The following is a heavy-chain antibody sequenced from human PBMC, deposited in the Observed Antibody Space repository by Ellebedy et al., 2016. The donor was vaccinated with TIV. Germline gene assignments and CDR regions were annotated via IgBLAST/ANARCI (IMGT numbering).Heavy chain of an antibody. CDR1: DYDFTSYG. CDR2: ISGYNGYT. Sequence: ASVKVSCKASDYDFTSYGISWVRQAPGQGLEWMGWISGYNGYTNYAQKFQGRVTLTTDTSTSTAYMALSSLRSEDTAVYFCAGVDDTEFYGPTPSTDYWGQGTPVTVSS. CDR3: AGVDDTEFYGPTPSTDY. J-gene: IGHJ4*02. D-gene: IGHD2/OR15-2a*01. V-gene: IGHV1-18*04.